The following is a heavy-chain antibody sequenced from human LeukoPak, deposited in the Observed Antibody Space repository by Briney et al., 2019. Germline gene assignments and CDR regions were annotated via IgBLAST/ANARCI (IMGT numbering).Heavy chain of an antibody. J-gene: IGHJ6*03. CDR2: IYHSGST. CDR1: GYSISSGYY. V-gene: IGHV4-38-2*02. D-gene: IGHD2-15*01. Sequence: SETLSLTCTVSGYSISSGYYWGWIRQPPGKGLEWIGSIYHSGSTYYNPSLKSRVTISVDTSKNQFSLKLGSVTAADTAVYYCARGGSYYMDVWGKGTTVTVSS. CDR3: ARGGSYYMDV.